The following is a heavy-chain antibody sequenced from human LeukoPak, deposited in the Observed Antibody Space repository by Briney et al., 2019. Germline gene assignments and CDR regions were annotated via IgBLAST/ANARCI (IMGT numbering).Heavy chain of an antibody. Sequence: GGSMLLCGGASALSVSSNYRSRVRRAPRMGMKWGSVIYSGGSTYYADSVKGRFTISRDNSKNTLYLQMNSLRAEDTAVYYCARGIAAAGLTFDYWGQGTLVTVSS. CDR1: ALSVSSNY. J-gene: IGHJ4*02. CDR3: ARGIAAAGLTFDY. CDR2: IYSGGST. D-gene: IGHD6-13*01. V-gene: IGHV3-53*01.